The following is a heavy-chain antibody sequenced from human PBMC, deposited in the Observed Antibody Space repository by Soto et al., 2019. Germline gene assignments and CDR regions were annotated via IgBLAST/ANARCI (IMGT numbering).Heavy chain of an antibody. CDR2: IWYDGSNK. V-gene: IGHV3-33*01. J-gene: IGHJ5*02. Sequence: QVQLVESGGGVVQPGRSLRLSCAASGFTFSSYGMHWVRQAPGTGLEWLAVIWYDGSNKYYADSVKGRFTISRDNSKNTLYLQMNSLRAEDTAVYYCAREAVTAIPPNWCDPWGQGTLVTVSS. CDR1: GFTFSSYG. CDR3: AREAVTAIPPNWCDP. D-gene: IGHD2-21*02.